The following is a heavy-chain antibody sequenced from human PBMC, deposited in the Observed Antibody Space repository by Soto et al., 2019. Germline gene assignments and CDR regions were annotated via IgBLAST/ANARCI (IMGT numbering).Heavy chain of an antibody. V-gene: IGHV3-21*01. CDR3: ARDLNYYESSGSSYFDY. CDR1: GFTFISYS. CDR2: ISSSRGSI. D-gene: IGHD3-22*01. J-gene: IGHJ4*02. Sequence: GVSLRHSCAASGFTFISYSMNWVRQATGKGLEWVSSISSSRGSIYYADSVKGRFTISRDSSKNSLFLQMNSLRAEDTAIYYCARDLNYYESSGSSYFDYWGQGTMVTVSS.